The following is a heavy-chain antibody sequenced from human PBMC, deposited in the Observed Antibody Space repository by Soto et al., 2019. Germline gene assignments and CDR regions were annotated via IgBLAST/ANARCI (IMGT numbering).Heavy chain of an antibody. Sequence: GGSLRLSCAASGFTFSSYAMSWVRQAPGKGLEWVSAISGSGGSTYYADSVKGRFTISRDNSKNTLYLQMNSLRAEDTAVHYCAKDHCSSTSCYSISWFDPWGQGTLVTVSS. CDR3: AKDHCSSTSCYSISWFDP. D-gene: IGHD2-2*01. J-gene: IGHJ5*02. CDR1: GFTFSSYA. CDR2: ISGSGGST. V-gene: IGHV3-23*01.